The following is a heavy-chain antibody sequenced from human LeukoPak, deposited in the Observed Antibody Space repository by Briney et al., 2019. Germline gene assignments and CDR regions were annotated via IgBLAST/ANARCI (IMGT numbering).Heavy chain of an antibody. CDR1: GITVRSNY. Sequence: GGSLRLSCAAPGITVRSNYMFWVRQAPGKGLEWVSLIYSGDSTYYADSVKGRFTISRDTSKNTVYLQMNSLRAEDTAVYYCARLVVPAAYFDYWGQGTLVTVSS. D-gene: IGHD2-2*01. J-gene: IGHJ4*02. CDR3: ARLVVPAAYFDY. CDR2: IYSGDST. V-gene: IGHV3-66*02.